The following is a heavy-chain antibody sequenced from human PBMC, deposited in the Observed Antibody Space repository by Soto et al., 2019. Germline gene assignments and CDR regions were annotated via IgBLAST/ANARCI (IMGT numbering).Heavy chain of an antibody. Sequence: EASVKVSCKASGYTFTSYGISWVRQAPGQGLEWMGWISAYSSNTNYAQKLQGRLTMTTDTSTSTAYMELRSLRSDDTAVYYCARDADILTGYYTSGWFDPWGQGTLVTVSS. CDR3: ARDADILTGYYTSGWFDP. CDR2: ISAYSSNT. V-gene: IGHV1-18*01. J-gene: IGHJ5*02. CDR1: GYTFTSYG. D-gene: IGHD3-9*01.